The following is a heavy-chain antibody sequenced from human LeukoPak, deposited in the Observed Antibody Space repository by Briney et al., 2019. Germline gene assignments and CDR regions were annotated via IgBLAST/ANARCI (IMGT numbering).Heavy chain of an antibody. J-gene: IGHJ4*02. V-gene: IGHV4-34*01. CDR3: ASQYYDYVWGSYRWDY. CDR2: INHSGST. D-gene: IGHD3-16*02. CDR1: GGSFSGYY. Sequence: SETLSLTCAVYGGSFSGYYWSWIRQPPGKGLEWIGEINHSGSTNYNPSLKSRVTISVDTSKNQFSLKLSSVTAADTAVYYCASQYYDYVWGSYRWDYWGQGTLVTVSS.